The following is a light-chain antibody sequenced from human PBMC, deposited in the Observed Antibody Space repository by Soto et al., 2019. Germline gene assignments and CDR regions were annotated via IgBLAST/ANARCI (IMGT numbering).Light chain of an antibody. CDR3: RQHGSSPLT. Sequence: EIVMTQSPATLSVSPGERATLSCRASQSVRTYVAWYQQKAGQAPRLLIYGASTRATGIPDRFSGSGSGTDFTLTISRLEPEDFAVYYCRQHGSSPLTFGGGTKVDIK. CDR1: QSVRTY. CDR2: GAS. J-gene: IGKJ4*01. V-gene: IGKV3-20*01.